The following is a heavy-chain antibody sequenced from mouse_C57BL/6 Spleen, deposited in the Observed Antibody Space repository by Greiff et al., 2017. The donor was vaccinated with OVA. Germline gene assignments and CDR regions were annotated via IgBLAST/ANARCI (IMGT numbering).Heavy chain of an antibody. Sequence: EVQLVESGGGLVQPGGSLKLSCAASGFTFSDYYMYWVRQTPEKRLEWVAYISNGGGSTYYPDTVKGRFTISRDNAKNTLYLQMSRLKSEDTAMYYCARYYYGSYYYAMDYWGQGTSVTVSS. J-gene: IGHJ4*01. CDR2: ISNGGGST. D-gene: IGHD1-1*01. CDR3: ARYYYGSYYYAMDY. CDR1: GFTFSDYY. V-gene: IGHV5-12*01.